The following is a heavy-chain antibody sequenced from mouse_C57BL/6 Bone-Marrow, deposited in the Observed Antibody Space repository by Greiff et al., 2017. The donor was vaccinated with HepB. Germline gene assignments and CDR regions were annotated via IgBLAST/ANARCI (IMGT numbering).Heavy chain of an antibody. D-gene: IGHD2-3*01. CDR3: VRDGFYDGYQAWFAY. Sequence: DVHLVESGGGLVQPKGSLKLSCAASGFTFNTYAMHWVRQAPGKGLEWVARIRSKSSNYATYYADSVKDRFTISRDDSQSMLYLQMNNLKTEDTAMYYCVRDGFYDGYQAWFAYWGQGTLVTVSA. CDR1: GFTFNTYA. J-gene: IGHJ3*01. V-gene: IGHV10-3*01. CDR2: IRSKSSNYAT.